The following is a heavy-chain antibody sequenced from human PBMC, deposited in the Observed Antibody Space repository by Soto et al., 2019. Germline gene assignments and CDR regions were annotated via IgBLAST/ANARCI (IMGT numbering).Heavy chain of an antibody. D-gene: IGHD3-10*01. CDR3: AKDNTLIPLLWFGELSRGYGMDV. J-gene: IGHJ6*02. V-gene: IGHV3-30*18. CDR2: ISYDGSNK. Sequence: GGSLRLSCAASGFTFSSYGMHWVRQAPGKGLEWVAVISYDGSNKYYADSVKGRFTISRDNSKNTLYLQMNSLRAEDTAVYYCAKDNTLIPLLWFGELSRGYGMDVWGQGTTVTVSS. CDR1: GFTFSSYG.